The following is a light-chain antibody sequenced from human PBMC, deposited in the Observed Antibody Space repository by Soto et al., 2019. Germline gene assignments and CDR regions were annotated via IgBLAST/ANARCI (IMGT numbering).Light chain of an antibody. J-gene: IGLJ1*01. CDR3: AAWDDSLSGLYV. CDR2: SNN. V-gene: IGLV1-47*02. CDR1: SSNIGSNY. Sequence: QSVLTQPPSASGTPGQRVTISCSGSSSNIGSNYVYWYQQLPGTAPKLLIYSNNQRPSGVPDQFSGSKSGTSASLAISGLRSEDEADYYCAAWDDSLSGLYVFGTGTKVTV.